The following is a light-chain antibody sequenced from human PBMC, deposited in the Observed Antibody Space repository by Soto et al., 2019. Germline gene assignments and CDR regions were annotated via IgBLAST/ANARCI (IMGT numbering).Light chain of an antibody. CDR2: DAS. Sequence: EIVFTQSPSTVCLSPGERATLSCRASQSVSRNLAWYQQKPGQAPRLLIYDASNRATGIPARFSGSGSVTDFTLTISSLEPEDFAVYYCQQRSNWATFGPGTKVDIK. V-gene: IGKV3-11*01. CDR1: QSVSRN. CDR3: QQRSNWAT. J-gene: IGKJ3*01.